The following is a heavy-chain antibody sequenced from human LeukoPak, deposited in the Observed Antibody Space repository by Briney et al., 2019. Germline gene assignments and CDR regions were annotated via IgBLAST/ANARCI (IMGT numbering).Heavy chain of an antibody. J-gene: IGHJ4*02. Sequence: PGRSLRLSCAVSGFTFSSYVMTWVRQSPGKGLEWVSSITGSGGSTYYIDSVKGRFTISRDNSKNTLSLQMNSLRADDTAVYYCGRGNRGYGYLSYWGQGTLVTVST. V-gene: IGHV3-23*01. CDR3: GRGNRGYGYLSY. CDR1: GFTFSSYV. CDR2: ITGSGGST. D-gene: IGHD5-18*01.